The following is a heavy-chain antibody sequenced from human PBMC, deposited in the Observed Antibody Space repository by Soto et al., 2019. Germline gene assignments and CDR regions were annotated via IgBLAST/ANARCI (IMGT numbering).Heavy chain of an antibody. D-gene: IGHD1-26*01. V-gene: IGHV3-30*03. CDR1: GFTFSSYG. CDR2: ISYDGSNK. Sequence: QVQLVESGGVVVQPGRSLRLSFAASGFTFSSYGMHWGRQAPGKGLEWVAVISYDGSNKYYADSVKGRFTISRDNSKNTLYLQMNSLRAEDTAVYYCARSPYSVSYLAYFDYWGQGTRVTVSS. J-gene: IGHJ4*02. CDR3: ARSPYSVSYLAYFDY.